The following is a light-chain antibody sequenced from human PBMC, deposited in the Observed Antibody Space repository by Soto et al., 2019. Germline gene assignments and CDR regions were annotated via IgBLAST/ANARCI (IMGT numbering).Light chain of an antibody. CDR1: QTITT. V-gene: IGKV3-20*01. J-gene: IGKJ4*01. CDR2: RVS. CDR3: QQYGNLPLT. Sequence: EIVLTQSPGTLSLSPGERATLSCRASQTITTLAWYQRKPGQAPRLLIYRVSSRATGVPDRFSGSGSGTDYTLTISRLEPEDFDVYYCQQYGNLPLTFGGGTKVDIK.